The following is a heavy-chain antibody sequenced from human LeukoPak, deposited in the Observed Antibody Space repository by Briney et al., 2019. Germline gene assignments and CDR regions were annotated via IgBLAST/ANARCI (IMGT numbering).Heavy chain of an antibody. D-gene: IGHD3-16*01. J-gene: IGHJ4*02. CDR1: GFTFSSYW. CDR2: IKEDGSEQ. Sequence: PGGSLRLSCSTSGFTFSSYWMSWVRQAQRKGLEWVANIKEDGSEQNYVDSVKGRFTISRDNANDSLYVQMNSLRAEDTAVYYCARGGGREPAHWGQGTLVSVFS. V-gene: IGHV3-7*04. CDR3: ARGGGREPAH.